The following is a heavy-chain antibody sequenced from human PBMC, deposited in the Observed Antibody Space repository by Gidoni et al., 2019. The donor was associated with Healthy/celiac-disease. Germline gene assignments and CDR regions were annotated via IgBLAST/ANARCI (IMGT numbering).Heavy chain of an antibody. CDR3: AKGYGDYTWYFDY. D-gene: IGHD4-17*01. J-gene: IGHJ4*02. CDR1: GFTFDDYA. V-gene: IGHV3-9*01. CDR2: ISWNSGSI. Sequence: EVQLVESGGGLVQPGRSLRLSCAASGFTFDDYAMHWVRQARGKGLEWVSGISWNSGSIGDADSVKGRFTISRDNAKNSLYLQMNSLRAEDTALYYCAKGYGDYTWYFDYWGQGTLVTVSS.